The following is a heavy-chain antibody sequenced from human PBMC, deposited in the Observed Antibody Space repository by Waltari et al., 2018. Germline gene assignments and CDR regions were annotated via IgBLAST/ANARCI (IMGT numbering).Heavy chain of an antibody. CDR3: TKEDCSSARCYGAVDV. J-gene: IGHJ6*02. V-gene: IGHV3-23*01. CDR2: IAGSGGPP. Sequence: EVQLWESGGGLVQAGGSLRLSCVASGFPSSNFAMSWVRQAPGKGLEWVSSIAGSGGPPFYADSVKGRFAISRDNSKNTLYLQMNSLRADDTAVYYCTKEDCSSARCYGAVDVWGQGTTVTVS. CDR1: GFPSSNFA. D-gene: IGHD2-2*01.